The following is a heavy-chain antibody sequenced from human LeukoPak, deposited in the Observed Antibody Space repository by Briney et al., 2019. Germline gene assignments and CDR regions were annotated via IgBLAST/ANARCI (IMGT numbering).Heavy chain of an antibody. CDR3: ARRVTGSSWYFGYYYYMDV. D-gene: IGHD6-13*01. CDR1: GFTFDDYA. V-gene: IGHV3-9*01. Sequence: PGRSLRLSCAASGFTFDDYAFHWVRQAPGKGLEWVSSIGWNSASIGYADSVKGRFTISRDNAKNSLYLQMNSLRAEDTAVYYCARRVTGSSWYFGYYYYMDVWGKGTTVTVSS. CDR2: IGWNSASI. J-gene: IGHJ6*03.